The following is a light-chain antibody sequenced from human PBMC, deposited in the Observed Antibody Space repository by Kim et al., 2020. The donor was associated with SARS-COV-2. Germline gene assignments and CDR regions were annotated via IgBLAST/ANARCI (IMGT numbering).Light chain of an antibody. V-gene: IGLV2-11*03. Sequence: GQAITISCTGSSSDVGTYNDVSWYQQHPGNAPKLMISDVTGRPSGVPDRFSGYKSGNTASLTSSGLQTEDEADYYCASYAGTYTWVFGGGTQLTVL. CDR1: SSDVGTYND. J-gene: IGLJ3*02. CDR3: ASYAGTYTWV. CDR2: DVT.